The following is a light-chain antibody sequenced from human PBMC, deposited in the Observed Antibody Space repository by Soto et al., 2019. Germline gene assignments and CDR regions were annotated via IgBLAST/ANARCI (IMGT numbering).Light chain of an antibody. CDR3: QQYNNWPPYT. CDR1: QSVSSN. V-gene: IGKV3-15*01. CDR2: GAS. Sequence: EIVMTQSPGTLSVSPGERATLSCRASQSVSSNLAWYQQKPGQAPRLLIYGASTRATGIPARFSGSGSGTESTLTITSLPSEDFAVYYCQQYNNWPPYTFGQGTKLEIK. J-gene: IGKJ2*01.